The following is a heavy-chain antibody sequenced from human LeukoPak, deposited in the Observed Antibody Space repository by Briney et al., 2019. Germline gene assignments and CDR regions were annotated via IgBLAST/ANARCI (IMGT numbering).Heavy chain of an antibody. CDR3: AKRVSYSSSSVYFDS. D-gene: IGHD6-6*01. V-gene: IGHV3-23*01. Sequence: PGGSLRLSCSASGFTFSSHAMSWVRQAPGKGLEWVSAISDSGHDTYYADSVKGRFTISRDNSKSIVFLQMDRLRADDMAVYYCAKRVSYSSSSVYFDSWGQGTLVTVSS. CDR1: GFTFSSHA. CDR2: ISDSGHDT. J-gene: IGHJ4*02.